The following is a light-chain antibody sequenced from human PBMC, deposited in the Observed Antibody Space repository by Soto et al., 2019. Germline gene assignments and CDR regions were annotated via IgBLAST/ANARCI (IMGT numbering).Light chain of an antibody. Sequence: QSVLTQPPSASGSPGQSVTISCTGTSSDVGGYNYVSWYQQHPGKAPKLMIYEVSKRPSGVPDRFSGSKSGNTASLTVSGLQAEDEADYYCSSYAGSNNFEVFGTGTNVNGL. CDR1: SSDVGGYNY. J-gene: IGLJ1*01. CDR3: SSYAGSNNFEV. V-gene: IGLV2-8*01. CDR2: EVS.